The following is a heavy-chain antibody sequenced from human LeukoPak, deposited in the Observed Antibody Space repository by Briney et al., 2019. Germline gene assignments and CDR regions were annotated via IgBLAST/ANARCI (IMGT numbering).Heavy chain of an antibody. V-gene: IGHV1-2*02. D-gene: IGHD3-22*01. CDR3: ARPYYDSSGYDL. Sequence: ASVTVSCKASGYTFTVYYMHWVRQAPGQGVEWMGWINPNSGGTNYAQKFQGRVTMTRDTSISTAYMELSRLRSDDTAVYYCARPYYDSSGYDLWGQGTLVTVSS. CDR2: INPNSGGT. CDR1: GYTFTVYY. J-gene: IGHJ4*02.